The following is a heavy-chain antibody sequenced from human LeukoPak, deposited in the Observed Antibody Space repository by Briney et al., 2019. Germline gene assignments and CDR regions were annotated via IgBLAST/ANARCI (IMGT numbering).Heavy chain of an antibody. CDR3: ARGALVGASSGNWFDP. CDR1: GGSISSYY. V-gene: IGHV4-59*01. D-gene: IGHD1-26*01. CDR2: FYYSGST. J-gene: IGHJ5*02. Sequence: SETLSLTCTVSGGSISSYYWSWIRQPPGKGLEWIGYFYYSGSTNYNPSLKSRVTISVDTSKNQFSLKLSSVTAADTAVYYCARGALVGASSGNWFDPWGQGTLVTVSS.